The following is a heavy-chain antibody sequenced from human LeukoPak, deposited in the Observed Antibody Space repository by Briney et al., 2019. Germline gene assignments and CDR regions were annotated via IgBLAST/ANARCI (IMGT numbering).Heavy chain of an antibody. J-gene: IGHJ4*02. CDR1: GXSFNTYW. CDR2: IYPGDSDT. Sequence: GESLKISFRGSGXSFNTYWIGWVRQMPGKGLEWMGIIYPGDSDTRCSPSFQGQVTMSADKSINTAYLQWSSLKASDTAMYYCARRQGCSSTSCPPDYWGQGTLVTVSS. D-gene: IGHD2-2*01. CDR3: ARRQGCSSTSCPPDY. V-gene: IGHV5-51*01.